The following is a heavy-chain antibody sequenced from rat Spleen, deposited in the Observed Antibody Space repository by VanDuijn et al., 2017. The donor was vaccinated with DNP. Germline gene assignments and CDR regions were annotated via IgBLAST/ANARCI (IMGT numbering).Heavy chain of an antibody. V-gene: IGHV5-19*01. Sequence: EVQLVESGGGLVQPGRSLKLSCAASGFTFSNYDMAWVRQAPTKGLEWVASISPSGGSTYYRDSVKGRFTISRDNAKSTLYLQMDSLRSEDTATYYCAKGPSYYSGRGDYWGQGVMVTVSS. J-gene: IGHJ2*01. D-gene: IGHD1-1*01. CDR2: ISPSGGST. CDR3: AKGPSYYSGRGDY. CDR1: GFTFSNYD.